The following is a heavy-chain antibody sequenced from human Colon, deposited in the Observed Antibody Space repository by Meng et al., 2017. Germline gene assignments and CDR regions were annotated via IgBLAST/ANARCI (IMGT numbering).Heavy chain of an antibody. D-gene: IGHD1-7*01. CDR3: GRDQGRELINH. V-gene: IGHV4-4*02. Sequence: QVMLQASGPGLVKPSGTLSLTCTVSGDSISSDIWWSWVRQPPGKGLEWIGEVYHRGDTNYNPSLKSRVDISVDKSKNQFYLSLFSVTAADTAVYYCGRDQGRELINHWGQGTLVTVSS. CDR1: GDSISSDIW. CDR2: VYHRGDT. J-gene: IGHJ4*02.